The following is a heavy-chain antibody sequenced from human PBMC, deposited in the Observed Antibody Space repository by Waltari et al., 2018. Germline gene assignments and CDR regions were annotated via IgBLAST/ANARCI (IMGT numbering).Heavy chain of an antibody. D-gene: IGHD3-3*01. J-gene: IGHJ4*02. CDR2: IKQDGSEK. Sequence: EVQLVESGGGLVQPGGSLRLSCAASGFTFSSYWMSWVRQAPGKGLEWVANIKQDGSEKYYVDSVKGRFTISRDNAKNSLYLQMNSLRAEDTAVYYCARDRFLEWLLPDYWGQGTLVTVSS. CDR3: ARDRFLEWLLPDY. CDR1: GFTFSSYW. V-gene: IGHV3-7*01.